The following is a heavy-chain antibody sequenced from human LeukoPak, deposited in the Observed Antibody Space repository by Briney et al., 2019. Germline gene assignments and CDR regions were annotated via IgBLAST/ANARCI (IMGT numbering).Heavy chain of an antibody. D-gene: IGHD3-10*02. CDR2: ISSSGSTI. J-gene: IGHJ6*04. Sequence: GGSLRLSCAASGFTFSSYEMNLVRQAPGKGLEWVSYISSSGSTIYYADSVKGRFTISRDNAKNSLYLQMNSLRAEDTAVYYCAELGITMIGGVWGKGTTVTISS. CDR1: GFTFSSYE. CDR3: AELGITMIGGV. V-gene: IGHV3-48*03.